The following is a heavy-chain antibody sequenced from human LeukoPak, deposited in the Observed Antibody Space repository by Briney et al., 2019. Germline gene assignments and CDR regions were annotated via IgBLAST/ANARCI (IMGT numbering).Heavy chain of an antibody. CDR2: IYYSGST. CDR1: GGSISSYY. D-gene: IGHD3-10*01. J-gene: IGHJ6*02. CDR3: ARGGRLWFGKSKNGMDV. Sequence: SETLSLTCTVSGGSISSYYWSWIRQPPGKGLEWIGYIYYSGSTNYNPSLKSRVTISVDTSKYQFSLKLSSVTAADTAVYYCARGGRLWFGKSKNGMDVWGQGTTVTVSS. V-gene: IGHV4-59*01.